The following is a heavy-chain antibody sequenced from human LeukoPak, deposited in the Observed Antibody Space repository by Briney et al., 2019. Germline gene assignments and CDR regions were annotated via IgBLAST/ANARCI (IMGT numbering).Heavy chain of an antibody. CDR3: VRQIIVPGTSQLRTFDA. J-gene: IGHJ4*02. V-gene: IGHV5-51*01. Sequence: GESLKISCKASGYKFTSYRIAWVRQMPGHGLEWMGSLYPLDFDKTYSPSFQGQVTMSADRSINTAYLQWSSLKASDTALYYCVRQIIVPGTSQLRTFDAWGQGTQVSVSS. D-gene: IGHD2-8*01. CDR2: LYPLDFDK. CDR1: GYKFTSYR.